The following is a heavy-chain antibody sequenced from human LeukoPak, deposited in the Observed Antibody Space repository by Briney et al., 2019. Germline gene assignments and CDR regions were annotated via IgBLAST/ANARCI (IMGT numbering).Heavy chain of an antibody. CDR3: ARPKNYYDSSGYYYYFDY. D-gene: IGHD3-22*01. V-gene: IGHV1-18*01. J-gene: IGHJ4*02. CDR2: ISAYNGNT. Sequence: ASVKVSCKASGYTFTSYDINWVRQAPGQRLEWMGWISAYNGNTNYAQKPQGRVTMTTDTSTSTAYMELRSLRSDDTAVYYCARPKNYYDSSGYYYYFDYWGQGTLVTVSS. CDR1: GYTFTSYD.